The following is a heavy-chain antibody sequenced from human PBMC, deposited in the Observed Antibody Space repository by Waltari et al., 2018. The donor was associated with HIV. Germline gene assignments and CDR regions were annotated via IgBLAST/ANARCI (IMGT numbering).Heavy chain of an antibody. D-gene: IGHD7-27*01. CDR1: GFTFDSYG. CDR2: LNWDGGNR. J-gene: IGHJ3*01. CDR3: ARAWAWGWEIPGTFDF. Sequence: EVQLAESGGGVVRPGGSLRLSCQASGFTFDSYGMHWVRHVAGGGREWVAGLNWDGGNRSYSDSVQVRATISRDNSKNSLSLHIVNVKVDDSASYFCARAWAWGWEIPGTFDFWGPGTTVIVSS. V-gene: IGHV3-20*04.